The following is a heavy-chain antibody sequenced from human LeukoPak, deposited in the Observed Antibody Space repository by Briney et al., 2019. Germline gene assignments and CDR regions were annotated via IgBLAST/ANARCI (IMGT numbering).Heavy chain of an antibody. D-gene: IGHD3-3*01. CDR2: ISGSGGST. CDR1: GFTFSSYA. Sequence: GGSLRLSCAASGFTFSSYAMSWVRQAPGKGLEWVSAISGSGGSTYYADSVKGRFTISRDNSKNTLYLQMNSLRAEDTAVYYCASRRSDFWSGYPSNHYYFDYWGQGTLVTVSS. V-gene: IGHV3-23*01. CDR3: ASRRSDFWSGYPSNHYYFDY. J-gene: IGHJ4*02.